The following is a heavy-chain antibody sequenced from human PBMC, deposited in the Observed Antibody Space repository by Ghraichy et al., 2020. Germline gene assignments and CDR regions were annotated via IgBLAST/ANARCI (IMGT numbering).Heavy chain of an antibody. CDR3: ARDLGNRYGDYPNWFDP. CDR1: GGSISSYY. Sequence: SETLSLTCTVSGGSISSYYWSWIRQPPGKGLEWIGYIYYSGSTNYNPSLKSRVTISVDTSKNQFSLKLSSVTAADTAVYYCARDLGNRYGDYPNWFDPWGQGTLVTVSS. CDR2: IYYSGST. J-gene: IGHJ5*02. D-gene: IGHD4-17*01. V-gene: IGHV4-59*01.